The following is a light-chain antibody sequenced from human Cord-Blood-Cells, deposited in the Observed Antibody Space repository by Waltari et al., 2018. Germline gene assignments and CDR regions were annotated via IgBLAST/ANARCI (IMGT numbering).Light chain of an antibody. Sequence: ELVMTQPPATLSVSPGERATLSCRASQSVSSNLAWYQQKPGQAPRLLIYGASTRATGIPARFSGSGSGTEFTLTISSLQSEDFAVYYCQQYNNWPRTFGQGTNVEIK. J-gene: IGKJ1*01. CDR1: QSVSSN. V-gene: IGKV3-15*01. CDR2: GAS. CDR3: QQYNNWPRT.